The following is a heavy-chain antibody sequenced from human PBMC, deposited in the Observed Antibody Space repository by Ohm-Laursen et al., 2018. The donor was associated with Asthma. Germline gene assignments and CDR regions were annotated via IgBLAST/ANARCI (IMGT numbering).Heavy chain of an antibody. Sequence: SLRLSCAASGFTFSNYAMSWVRQGPGKGLEWVSVISGTGGRTYLADSVKGRFTMSRDNSKNTLSLQMNSLRAEDTAVYYCARDFTFDYWGQGTLVTVSS. CDR2: ISGTGGRT. V-gene: IGHV3-23*01. J-gene: IGHJ4*02. CDR1: GFTFSNYA. CDR3: ARDFTFDY.